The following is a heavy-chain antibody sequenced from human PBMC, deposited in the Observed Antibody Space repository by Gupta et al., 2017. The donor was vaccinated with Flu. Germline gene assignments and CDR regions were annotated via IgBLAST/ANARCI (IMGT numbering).Heavy chain of an antibody. V-gene: IGHV3-30*18. CDR2: VSYDGQSK. CDR3: AKDSGVERRSPRFYYFDS. D-gene: IGHD1-1*01. J-gene: IGHJ4*02. Sequence: MHWVRQRPGKGPEWVAGVSYDGQSKYYADSVKGRFTISRDNSNNTLSLQMKTLSVGDSAVYYCAKDSGVERRSPRFYYFDSWGQGSLVTVSS.